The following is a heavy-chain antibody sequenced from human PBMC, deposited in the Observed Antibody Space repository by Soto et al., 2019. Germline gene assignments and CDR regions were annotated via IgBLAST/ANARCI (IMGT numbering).Heavy chain of an antibody. V-gene: IGHV3-15*01. CDR2: ISYDGGTT. CDR1: GFTFSRHG. J-gene: IGHJ4*02. D-gene: IGHD3-10*01. CDR3: TTDLSILLWFGELLYIEPH. Sequence: PGGSLRLSWAASGFTFSRHGMHWVRQAPGKGMEWVAVISYDGGTTDYAAPVKGRFTISRDDSKNTLYLQMNSLKTEDTAVYYCTTDLSILLWFGELLYIEPHWGQGTLVTVSS.